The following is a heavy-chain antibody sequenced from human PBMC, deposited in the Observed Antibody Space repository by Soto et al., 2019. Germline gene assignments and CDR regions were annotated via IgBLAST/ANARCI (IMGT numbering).Heavy chain of an antibody. J-gene: IGHJ4*02. V-gene: IGHV3-7*01. Sequence: EAQLVGSGGGLVQPGDSLRLSCAASGFALRTHWMSWVRQTPGKGLEWVANIKQDGSAKFYVDSVRGRFTISRDNANNTLYLQLNSLRAENTAIYDWARDDGYRGFDCWGKGSLVTVSS. CDR3: ARDDGYRGFDC. D-gene: IGHD6-25*01. CDR1: GFALRTHW. CDR2: IKQDGSAK.